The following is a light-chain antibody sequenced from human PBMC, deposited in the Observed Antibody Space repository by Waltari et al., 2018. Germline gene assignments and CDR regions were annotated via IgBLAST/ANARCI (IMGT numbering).Light chain of an antibody. CDR3: CSYAGSSTFL. Sequence: QSALTQPASVSWSPGPSITLSCPGTSRDAGSYNFFSWYQTNPGKAPKIMLIDVTKRPSGVSNRFSGSKSGNTASLTISGLQADDEADYYCCSYAGSSTFLFGGGTKLTVL. CDR2: DVT. J-gene: IGLJ2*01. CDR1: SRDAGSYNF. V-gene: IGLV2-23*02.